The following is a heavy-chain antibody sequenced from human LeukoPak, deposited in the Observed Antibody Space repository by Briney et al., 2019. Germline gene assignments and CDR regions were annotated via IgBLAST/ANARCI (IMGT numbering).Heavy chain of an antibody. Sequence: SETLSLTCAVYGGSFSGYYWSWIRQPPGKGLEWIGYIYYSGSTYYNPSLKSRVTISVDTSKNQFSLKLSSVTAADTAVYYCARGSGYSYGSWGQGTLVTVSS. D-gene: IGHD5-18*01. J-gene: IGHJ5*02. V-gene: IGHV4-34*09. CDR2: IYYSGST. CDR1: GGSFSGYY. CDR3: ARGSGYSYGS.